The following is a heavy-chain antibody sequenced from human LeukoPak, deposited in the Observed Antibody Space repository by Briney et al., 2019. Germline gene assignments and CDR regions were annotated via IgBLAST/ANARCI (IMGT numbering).Heavy chain of an antibody. CDR3: ARDFSSGSYYGDYYFDY. J-gene: IGHJ4*02. V-gene: IGHV3-21*01. D-gene: IGHD1-26*01. CDR1: GFTFSTYT. CDR2: ITSSSSYI. Sequence: PGGSLRLSCAASGFTFSTYTMNWVRQAPGKGLEWVSSITSSSSYIYYADSVKGRFTISRDNAKNSLYLQMNSLRAEDTAVYYCARDFSSGSYYGDYYFDYWGQGTLVTVSS.